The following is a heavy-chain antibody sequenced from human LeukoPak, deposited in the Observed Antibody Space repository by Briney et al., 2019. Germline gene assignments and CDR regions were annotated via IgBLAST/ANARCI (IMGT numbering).Heavy chain of an antibody. Sequence: ASVKVSCKASGYIFTDYYMHWVRQAPGQGLEWMGWINPNSGDTNFAQKFQGRVTMTRDTSISTAYMELSRLRSDDTAVYYCARALGSSEADYWGQGTLVTVSS. J-gene: IGHJ4*02. CDR2: INPNSGDT. V-gene: IGHV1-2*02. CDR1: GYIFTDYY. D-gene: IGHD6-6*01. CDR3: ARALGSSEADY.